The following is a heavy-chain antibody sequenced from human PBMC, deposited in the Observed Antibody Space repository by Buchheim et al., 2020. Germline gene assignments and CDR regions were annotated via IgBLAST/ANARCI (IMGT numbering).Heavy chain of an antibody. CDR3: ARDSRSRTSDY. V-gene: IGHV3-7*01. CDR1: GFTFSNYW. Sequence: EVQLVESGGGLVQPGGSVRLSCAASGFTFSNYWMSWVRQAPGKGLEWVGNTQPDGSDKYYVDSVKGRFTISRDNAKKSLFLQMNSLRAEDTAVYYCARDSRSRTSDYWGQGT. CDR2: TQPDGSDK. D-gene: IGHD2-8*01. J-gene: IGHJ4*02.